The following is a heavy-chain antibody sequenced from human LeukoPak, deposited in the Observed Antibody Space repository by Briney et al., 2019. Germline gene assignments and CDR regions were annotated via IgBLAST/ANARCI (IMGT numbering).Heavy chain of an antibody. D-gene: IGHD6-19*01. CDR3: ARQRLAVAGHRLDADYYYYYGMDV. J-gene: IGHJ6*02. V-gene: IGHV1-69*13. CDR2: IIPIFGTA. CDR1: GGTFSSYA. Sequence: SVKVSCKASGGTFSSYAISWVRQAPGQGLEWMGGIIPIFGTANYAQKFQGRVTITADESTSTAYMELSSLRSEYTAVYYCARQRLAVAGHRLDADYYYYYGMDVWGQGTTVTVSS.